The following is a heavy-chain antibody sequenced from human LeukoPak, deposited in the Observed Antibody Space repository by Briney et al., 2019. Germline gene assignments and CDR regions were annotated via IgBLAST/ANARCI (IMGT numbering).Heavy chain of an antibody. CDR1: GFTFSSYA. Sequence: GGSLRLSCAASGFTFSSYAMSWVRQAPGKGLEWVSAISGSGGSAYYADSVKGRFTISRDNSKNTLYLQMNSLRAEDTAVYYCAKDLEDIVAYTFDYWGQGTLVTVSS. CDR2: ISGSGGSA. D-gene: IGHD5-12*01. V-gene: IGHV3-23*01. CDR3: AKDLEDIVAYTFDY. J-gene: IGHJ4*02.